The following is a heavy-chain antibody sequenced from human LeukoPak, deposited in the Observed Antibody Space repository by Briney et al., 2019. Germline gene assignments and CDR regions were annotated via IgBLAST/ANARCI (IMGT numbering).Heavy chain of an antibody. D-gene: IGHD1-1*01. CDR3: ARGPTISETGYFDY. J-gene: IGHJ4*03. V-gene: IGHV4-38-2*01. Sequence: SESLSLTCAVSGYSINSGYYWAWIRQPPGKGLEWIGTIYHSGSTYYNPSLKSRITISVDTSKNQFSLKVTSLTAADTAVYYCARGPTISETGYFDYWGQGTLVTVSS. CDR1: GYSINSGYY. CDR2: IYHSGST.